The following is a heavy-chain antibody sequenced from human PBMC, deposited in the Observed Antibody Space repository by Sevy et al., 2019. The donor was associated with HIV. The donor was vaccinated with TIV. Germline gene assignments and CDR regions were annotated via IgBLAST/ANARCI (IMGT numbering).Heavy chain of an antibody. J-gene: IGHJ5*02. D-gene: IGHD6-19*01. Sequence: RGSLRLSCAASGFTFSSYEMNWVRQAPGKGLEWVSYISSSGSTIYYADSVKGRFTISRDNAKNSLYLQMNSLRAEDTAVYYCARAGFIAVADNNWFDPWGQGTLVTVSS. V-gene: IGHV3-48*03. CDR1: GFTFSSYE. CDR2: ISSSGSTI. CDR3: ARAGFIAVADNNWFDP.